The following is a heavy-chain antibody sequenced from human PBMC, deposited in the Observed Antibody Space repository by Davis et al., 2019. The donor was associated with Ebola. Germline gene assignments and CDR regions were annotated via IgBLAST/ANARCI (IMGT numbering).Heavy chain of an antibody. Sequence: SETLSLTCTVSGGSISSHYWSWIRQPPGKGLEWIGYIYYSGSTNYNPSLKSRITISVDTSRNQFSLKLNSVTAADTAVYYCARDHYSSSFYFDCWGQGTLVTVSS. CDR1: GGSISSHY. J-gene: IGHJ4*02. V-gene: IGHV4-59*11. CDR2: IYYSGST. CDR3: ARDHYSSSFYFDC. D-gene: IGHD6-6*01.